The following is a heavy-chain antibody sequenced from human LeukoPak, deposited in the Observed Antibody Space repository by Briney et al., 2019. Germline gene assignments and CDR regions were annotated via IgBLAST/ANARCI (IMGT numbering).Heavy chain of an antibody. CDR1: GDTFNFD. Sequence: ASVKVSCKSSGDTFNFDVYWLQQAPGQGPEWMGWINPDTHNTGFAEKFQGRLTLTRNPSIGTAYMELSGLTSDDTAVYYCARGRGVLFVGQWFDTWGEGALVTVSS. J-gene: IGHJ5*02. V-gene: IGHV1-8*03. CDR3: ARGRGVLFVGQWFDT. D-gene: IGHD3-10*02. CDR2: INPDTHNT.